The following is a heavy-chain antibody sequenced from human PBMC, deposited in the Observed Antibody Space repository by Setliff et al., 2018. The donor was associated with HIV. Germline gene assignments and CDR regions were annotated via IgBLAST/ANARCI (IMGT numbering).Heavy chain of an antibody. D-gene: IGHD6-13*01. CDR3: TREWTGYSSRWYYFDY. CDR1: GGSITGHY. Sequence: SETLSLTCTVSGGSITGHYWSWIRQPPGKGLEWIGYIHYSGSSNYNPSLKSRVTISVDKSKNQFSLKLSSVTAADTAVYYCTREWTGYSSRWYYFDYWGQGTLVTVSS. V-gene: IGHV4-59*11. CDR2: IHYSGSS. J-gene: IGHJ4*02.